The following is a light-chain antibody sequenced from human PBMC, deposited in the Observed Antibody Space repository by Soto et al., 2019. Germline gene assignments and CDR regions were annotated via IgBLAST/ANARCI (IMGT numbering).Light chain of an antibody. CDR2: KAS. CDR3: QTYNSYSRT. J-gene: IGKJ1*01. V-gene: IGKV1-5*03. CDR1: QSIDSW. Sequence: DVQMTQSPSTLSASVGDRVTITCRASQSIDSWLAWYQHKPGKAPKLLIFKASTLETGVPSRFSGSGSETEFTLTISSLQPDDSATYYCQTYNSYSRTFGQGAKVDIK.